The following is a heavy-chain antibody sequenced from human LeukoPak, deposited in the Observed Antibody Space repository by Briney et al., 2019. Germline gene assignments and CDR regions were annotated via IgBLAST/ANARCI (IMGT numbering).Heavy chain of an antibody. J-gene: IGHJ6*02. CDR1: VGTFSSYA. Sequence: GASVKVSCKASVGTFSSYAISWVRQAPGQGLEWMGGIIRIFGTANYAQKFQGRVTITADESTSTAYMELSSLRSENTAVYYCAREFIAAAADYYYYGMDVWAKGPRSPSP. CDR3: AREFIAAAADYYYYGMDV. CDR2: IIRIFGTA. V-gene: IGHV1-69*13. D-gene: IGHD6-13*01.